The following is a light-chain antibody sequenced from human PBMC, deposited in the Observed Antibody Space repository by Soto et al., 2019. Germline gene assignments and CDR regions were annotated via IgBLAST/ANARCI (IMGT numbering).Light chain of an antibody. CDR3: QSYDSSLSGYV. Sequence: QSVLTQPPSVSGAPGQRVTISCTGSSSNIGAGYEVHWYQQHPGTAPKVLIYGNSSRPSGVPDRFSGSKSGTSASLAITGLQAEDEADYYCQSYDSSLSGYVFGTGTKLTVL. V-gene: IGLV1-40*01. CDR2: GNS. CDR1: SSNIGAGYE. J-gene: IGLJ1*01.